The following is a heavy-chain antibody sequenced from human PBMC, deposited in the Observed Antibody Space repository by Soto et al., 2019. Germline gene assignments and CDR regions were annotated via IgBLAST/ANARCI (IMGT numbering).Heavy chain of an antibody. V-gene: IGHV3-66*01. J-gene: IGHJ4*02. D-gene: IGHD3-16*01. Sequence: EVQLVESGGGLVQPGGSLRLSCAASRFTVSTKYMSWVRQAPGKGLEWVSVIYSGGSTFYADSVRGRFTISRDNSKNTVNLQMNSLRAEDTAVYYCARDPWAADYWGQGTLVTVPS. CDR3: ARDPWAADY. CDR2: IYSGGST. CDR1: RFTVSTKY.